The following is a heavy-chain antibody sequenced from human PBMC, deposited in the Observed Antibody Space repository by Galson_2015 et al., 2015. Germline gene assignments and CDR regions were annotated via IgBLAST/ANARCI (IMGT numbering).Heavy chain of an antibody. CDR1: GFTFSRSA. Sequence: SLRLSCAASGFTFSRSAMTWVRQAPGEGLEWVSAISGSGGSTYYADSVKGRFTISRDNSKNTLYLQMNSLRAEDTAVYYCAKDREEAQWLVFDYWGQGTLVTVSS. CDR2: ISGSGGST. V-gene: IGHV3-23*01. J-gene: IGHJ4*02. D-gene: IGHD6-19*01. CDR3: AKDREEAQWLVFDY.